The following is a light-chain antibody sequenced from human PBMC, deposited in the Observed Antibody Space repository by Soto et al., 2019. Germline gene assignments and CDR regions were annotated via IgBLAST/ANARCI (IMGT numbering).Light chain of an antibody. CDR3: QQYNTLNT. CDR2: NVS. Sequence: EIAMTQSPATLSVSPGQRSTPSCRASQNVNSNLAWYQQKPGHAPSLLMYNVSTRATGFAARFSGSGSGTEFTLTSSSLQSEDSAIYYCQQYNTLNTFGQGTKLEIK. CDR1: QNVNSN. V-gene: IGKV3-15*01. J-gene: IGKJ2*01.